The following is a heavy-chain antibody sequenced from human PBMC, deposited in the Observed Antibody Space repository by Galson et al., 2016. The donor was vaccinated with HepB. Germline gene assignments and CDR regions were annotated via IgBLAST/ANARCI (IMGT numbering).Heavy chain of an antibody. Sequence: SLRLSCAVSGFTFRTYSTDWVRQAPGKGLEWVSYISGNGDTIYYADSVKGRFIISRDNAKNSLFLQMNSLRDEDTAIYYCARGFRSNSFDYWGQGTLVTVSS. D-gene: IGHD6-13*01. V-gene: IGHV3-48*02. CDR1: GFTFRTYS. CDR3: ARGFRSNSFDY. CDR2: ISGNGDTI. J-gene: IGHJ4*02.